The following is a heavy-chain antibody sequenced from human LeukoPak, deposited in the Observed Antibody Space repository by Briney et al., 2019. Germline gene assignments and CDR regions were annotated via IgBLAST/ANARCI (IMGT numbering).Heavy chain of an antibody. D-gene: IGHD3-3*02. CDR2: INQDGGAK. V-gene: IGHV3-7*03. CDR3: AKLAGHFDY. Sequence: SGGSLRLSCAASGFTFSSYWMAWVRQAPGKGLEWVGNINQDGGAKFSVDSVKGRFTISRDNAKNSLYLQMNSLRAEDTALYYCAKLAGHFDYWGQGTLVTVSS. J-gene: IGHJ4*02. CDR1: GFTFSSYW.